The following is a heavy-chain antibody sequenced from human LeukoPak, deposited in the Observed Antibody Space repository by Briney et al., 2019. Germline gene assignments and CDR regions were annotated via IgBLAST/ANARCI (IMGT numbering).Heavy chain of an antibody. V-gene: IGHV4-31*03. CDR2: IYYSGST. Sequence: SETLSLTCTVSGGSISSGGYYWSWIRQHPGKGLEWIGYIYYSGSTYYNPSLKSRVTISVDTSKNQFSLKLSSVTAADTAVYYCARESPRYCGGGSCYPNWFDPWGQGTLVTVSS. J-gene: IGHJ5*02. CDR3: ARESPRYCGGGSCYPNWFDP. CDR1: GGSISSGGYY. D-gene: IGHD2-15*01.